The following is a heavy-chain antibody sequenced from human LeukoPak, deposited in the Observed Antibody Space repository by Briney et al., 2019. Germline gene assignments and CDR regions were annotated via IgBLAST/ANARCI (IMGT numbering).Heavy chain of an antibody. CDR1: GGSFSSGSYY. J-gene: IGHJ5*02. Sequence: SETLSLTCTVSGGSFSSGSYYWSWIRQPPGTGLEWIGYIYYSGSTNYNPSLKSRVTISVDTSKNQFSLKLSSVTAADTAVYYCASNLSGSYYNWFDPWGQGTLVTVSS. V-gene: IGHV4-61*01. CDR3: ASNLSGSYYNWFDP. CDR2: IYYSGST. D-gene: IGHD1-26*01.